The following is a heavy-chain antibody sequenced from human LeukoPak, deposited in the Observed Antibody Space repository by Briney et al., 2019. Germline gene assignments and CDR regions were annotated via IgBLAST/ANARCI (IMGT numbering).Heavy chain of an antibody. D-gene: IGHD3-3*01. CDR3: AKDGYDFWSGYGY. Sequence: SAISGSGGSTYYADSVKGRFTISRDNSKNTLYLQMNSLRAEDTAVYYCAKDGYDFWSGYGYWGQGTLVTVSS. CDR2: ISGSGGST. J-gene: IGHJ4*02. V-gene: IGHV3-23*01.